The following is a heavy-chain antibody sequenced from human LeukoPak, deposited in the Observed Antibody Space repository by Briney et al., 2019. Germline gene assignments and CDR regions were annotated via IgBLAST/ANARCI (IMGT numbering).Heavy chain of an antibody. V-gene: IGHV3-23*01. Sequence: GGSLRLSCAASGFTFSSYAMSWVRQAPGKGLEWVSAISGSGGSTYYADSVKGRFTIPRDNSKNTLYLQMNSLRAEDTAVYYCARKGGHDFWSGIGGSYYYYYYYMDVWGKGTTVTVSS. D-gene: IGHD3-3*01. CDR2: ISGSGGST. CDR3: ARKGGHDFWSGIGGSYYYYYYYMDV. J-gene: IGHJ6*03. CDR1: GFTFSSYA.